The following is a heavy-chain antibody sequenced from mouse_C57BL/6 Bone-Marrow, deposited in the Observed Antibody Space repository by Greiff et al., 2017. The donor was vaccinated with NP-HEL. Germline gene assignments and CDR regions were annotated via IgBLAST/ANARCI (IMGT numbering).Heavy chain of an antibody. CDR2: ISSGGSYT. Sequence: EVQLQESGGDLVKPGGSLKLSCAASGFTFSSYGMSWVRQTPDKRLEWVATISSGGSYTYYPDSVKGRFTISRDNAKNTLYLQMSSLKSEDTAMYYCARDYGRGWGQGTTLTVSS. D-gene: IGHD1-1*01. CDR1: GFTFSSYG. V-gene: IGHV5-6*01. J-gene: IGHJ2*01. CDR3: ARDYGRG.